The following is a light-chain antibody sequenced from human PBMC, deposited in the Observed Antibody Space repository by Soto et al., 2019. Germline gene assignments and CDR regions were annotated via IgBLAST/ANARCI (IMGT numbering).Light chain of an antibody. CDR1: QGISSY. CDR2: AAS. J-gene: IGKJ5*01. CDR3: QEYNSDSIT. V-gene: IGKV1-9*01. Sequence: DIQLTQSPSFLSASVGDRVTITCRASQGISSYLAWYQQKPGKAPKLLIYAASTLQSGVPSRFSGSGSGTEFTLTISSLQPEDFATYYCQEYNSDSITFGQGTRLEIK.